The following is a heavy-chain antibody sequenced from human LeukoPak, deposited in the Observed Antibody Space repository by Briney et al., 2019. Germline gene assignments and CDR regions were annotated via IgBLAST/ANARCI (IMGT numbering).Heavy chain of an antibody. CDR1: GDSISNYY. CDR3: ARQYSSSWFDY. CDR2: IYYSGST. J-gene: IGHJ4*02. Sequence: SETLSLTCTVSGDSISNYYWSWIRQPPGKGLEWIGYIYYSGSTNYNPSLKSRVTMSVDTSKNQFSLKLSSVTAADTAVYYCARQYSSSWFDYWGQGTLVTVSS. D-gene: IGHD6-13*01. V-gene: IGHV4-59*08.